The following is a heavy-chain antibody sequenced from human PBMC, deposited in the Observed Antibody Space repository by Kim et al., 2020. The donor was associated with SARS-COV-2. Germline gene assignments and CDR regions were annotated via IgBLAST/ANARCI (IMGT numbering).Heavy chain of an antibody. Sequence: GGSLRLSCAASGFTFNNYAMSWVRQAPGKGLEWVSTISGGDSTSYYADSVKGRFTISRDNSKNTMYLQMNSLRAEDTAIYYCAKAKTGSSYSSSDYWGQGTLVTVAS. CDR2: ISGGDSTS. J-gene: IGHJ4*02. CDR1: GFTFNNYA. CDR3: AKAKTGSSYSSSDY. D-gene: IGHD6-6*01. V-gene: IGHV3-23*01.